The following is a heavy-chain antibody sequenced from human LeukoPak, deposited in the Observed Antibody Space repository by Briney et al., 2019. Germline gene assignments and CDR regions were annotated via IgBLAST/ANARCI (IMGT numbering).Heavy chain of an antibody. CDR1: GFTFSSYA. CDR3: VSDY. J-gene: IGHJ4*02. Sequence: GRSLRLSCAASGFTFSSYAMHWVRQAPGKGLEWVAVISYDGSNKYYADSVKGRFTISRDNSKDTLYLQMNSLRAEDTAVYYCVSDYWGQGTLVTVSS. V-gene: IGHV3-30-3*01. CDR2: ISYDGSNK.